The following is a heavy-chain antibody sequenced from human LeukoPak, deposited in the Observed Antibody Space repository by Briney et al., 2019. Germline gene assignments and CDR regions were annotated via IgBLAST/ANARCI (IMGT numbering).Heavy chain of an antibody. CDR3: TRTRWTSGYYFDY. D-gene: IGHD3-22*01. Sequence: GGSLRLSCAASGFTFNYYAMGWVRQAPGKGLEWVSAISGSGSSTYYTDSVKGRFTISRDNSKNTLFLQMNSLRVEDTAVYYCTRTRWTSGYYFDYWGQGTLVTVSS. J-gene: IGHJ4*02. CDR2: ISGSGSST. CDR1: GFTFNYYA. V-gene: IGHV3-23*01.